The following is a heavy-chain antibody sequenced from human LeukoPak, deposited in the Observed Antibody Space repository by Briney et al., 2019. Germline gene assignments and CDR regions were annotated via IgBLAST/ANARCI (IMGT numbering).Heavy chain of an antibody. D-gene: IGHD3-16*01. J-gene: IGHJ4*02. CDR1: GGSISSHY. CDR2: IYYSGST. CDR3: ARGPGDLDSFDY. Sequence: PSETLSLTCTVSGGSISSHYWSWIRQPPGKGLEWIGYIYYSGSTNYNPSLKSRVTISVDTSKNQFSLKLSSVTAADTAVYYCARGPGDLDSFDYWGQGTLVTVSS. V-gene: IGHV4-59*11.